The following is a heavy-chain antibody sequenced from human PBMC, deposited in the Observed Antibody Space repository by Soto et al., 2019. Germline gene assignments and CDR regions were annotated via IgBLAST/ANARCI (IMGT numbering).Heavy chain of an antibody. D-gene: IGHD3-10*01. Sequence: QVQLVQSGAEVKKPGSSVKVSCKASGGTFSSYAISWVRQAPGQGLEWMGGIIPIFGTANYAQKFQGRVTITADESTSAAYRELSSLRSEDTAVYYCAAPYSSGSYKNGFDYWGQGTLVTVST. J-gene: IGHJ4*02. CDR2: IIPIFGTA. CDR1: GGTFSSYA. V-gene: IGHV1-69*12. CDR3: AAPYSSGSYKNGFDY.